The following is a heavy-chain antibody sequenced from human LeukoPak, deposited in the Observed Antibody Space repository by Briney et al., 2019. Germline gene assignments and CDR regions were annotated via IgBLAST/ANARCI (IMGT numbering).Heavy chain of an antibody. CDR1: GFTFGPYT. CDR2: ISSSSDTI. Sequence: GGSLRLSCAASGFTFGPYTMNWVRQAPGKGLEWASYISSSSDTIYYADSAKGRFTISRDNAKNSLYLQMNSLRAEDTAVYYCASGMRVGPNIWGQGTLVTVSS. J-gene: IGHJ4*02. V-gene: IGHV3-48*04. CDR3: ASGMRVGPNI. D-gene: IGHD1-26*01.